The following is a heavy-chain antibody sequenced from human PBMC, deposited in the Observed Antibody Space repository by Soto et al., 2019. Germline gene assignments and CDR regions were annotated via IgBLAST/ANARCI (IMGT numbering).Heavy chain of an antibody. CDR2: IWYDGSKK. CDR1: GFTFSSFG. CDR3: ARDASYYSLWSGYYPSRNGMDV. V-gene: IGHV3-33*01. Sequence: QVQVVESGGGVVQPGRPLRLSCAASGFTFSSFGMHWVRQAPGKGLEWVSLIWYDGSKKSYGDSVKGRFTISRDNSRNTVYLQMNSLRADDTAVYYCARDASYYSLWSGYYPSRNGMDVWGQGTMVTVSS. D-gene: IGHD3-3*01. J-gene: IGHJ6*02.